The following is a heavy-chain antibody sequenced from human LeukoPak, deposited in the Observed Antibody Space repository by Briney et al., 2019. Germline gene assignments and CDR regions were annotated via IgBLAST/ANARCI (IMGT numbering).Heavy chain of an antibody. CDR3: ARFTDYYYYMDV. CDR1: GGTFSSYA. J-gene: IGHJ6*03. D-gene: IGHD3-16*01. Sequence: ASVKVSCKASGGTFSSYAISWVRQAPGQGLEWMGWISAYNGNTNYAQKLQGRVTMTTDTSTSTAYMELRSLRSDDTAVYYCARFTDYYYYMDVWGKGTTVTISS. CDR2: ISAYNGNT. V-gene: IGHV1-18*01.